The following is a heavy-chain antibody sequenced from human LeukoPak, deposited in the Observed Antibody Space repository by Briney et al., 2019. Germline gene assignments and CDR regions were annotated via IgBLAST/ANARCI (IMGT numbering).Heavy chain of an antibody. CDR3: ARVERGYSGYDPVFDY. D-gene: IGHD5-12*01. CDR1: GGSISSYY. V-gene: IGHV4-4*07. J-gene: IGHJ4*02. CDR2: IYTSGST. Sequence: SETLSLTCTVSGGSISSYYWSWIRQPAGKGLEWIGRIYTSGSTNYNPSLKSRVTISVDTSKNQFSLKLSSVTAADTAVYYCARVERGYSGYDPVFDYWGQGTLVTVSS.